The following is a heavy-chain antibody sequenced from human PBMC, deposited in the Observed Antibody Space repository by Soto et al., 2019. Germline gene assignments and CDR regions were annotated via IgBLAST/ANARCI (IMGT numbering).Heavy chain of an antibody. CDR3: ARVLAPYGSGSYYNR. CDR1: GFTFSSYW. J-gene: IGHJ4*02. D-gene: IGHD3-10*01. Sequence: EVQLVESGGGLVQPGGSLRLSCAASGFTFSSYWMSWVRQAPGKGLEWVANIKQDGSEKYYVDSVKGRFTISSANAKNSLYLQMNSLRAENTAVYYCARVLAPYGSGSYYNRWAQGTLVTVSS. CDR2: IKQDGSEK. V-gene: IGHV3-7*03.